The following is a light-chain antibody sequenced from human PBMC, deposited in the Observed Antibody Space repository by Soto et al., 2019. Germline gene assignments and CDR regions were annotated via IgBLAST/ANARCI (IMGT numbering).Light chain of an antibody. CDR3: QQGYSSRWT. J-gene: IGKJ1*01. Sequence: DIQMTQSPSSLSASVGDRVTITCRASQNIRSYLNWYQQKPGKAPQLLIYATSSLQTGGPSRFSASGSGTYFSLVISDRQPEDSATYYCQQGYSSRWTSGRGTKVEI. V-gene: IGKV1-39*01. CDR1: QNIRSY. CDR2: ATS.